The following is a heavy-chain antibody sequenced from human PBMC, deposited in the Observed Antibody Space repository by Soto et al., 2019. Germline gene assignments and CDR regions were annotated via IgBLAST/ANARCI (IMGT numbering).Heavy chain of an antibody. J-gene: IGHJ4*02. Sequence: EVQLLESGGGLVQPGGSLRLSCAASGFTFSSYAMSWVRQAPGKGLEWVSAISGSGGSTYYADSVKGRFTISRDNPKNTLYLQMNSLRAEDTAVYYCARDLQGSGSFYSPDYWGQGTLVTVSS. D-gene: IGHD3-10*01. V-gene: IGHV3-23*01. CDR2: ISGSGGST. CDR1: GFTFSSYA. CDR3: ARDLQGSGSFYSPDY.